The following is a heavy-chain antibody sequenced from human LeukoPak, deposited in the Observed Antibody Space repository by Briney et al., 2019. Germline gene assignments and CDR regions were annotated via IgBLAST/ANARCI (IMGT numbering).Heavy chain of an antibody. D-gene: IGHD1-26*01. CDR3: ARIVGATYPYFDY. CDR1: GFTFSSYA. J-gene: IGHJ4*02. Sequence: GGSLRLSCAASGFTFSSYAMSWVRQAPGKGLEWVSAISGSGGSTYYADSVKGRFTISRDNAKNSLYLQMNSLRAKDTAVYYCARIVGATYPYFDYWGQGTLVTVSS. CDR2: ISGSGGST. V-gene: IGHV3-23*01.